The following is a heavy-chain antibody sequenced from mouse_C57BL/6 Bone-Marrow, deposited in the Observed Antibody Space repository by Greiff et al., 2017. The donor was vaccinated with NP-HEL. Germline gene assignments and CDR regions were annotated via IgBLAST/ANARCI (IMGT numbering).Heavy chain of an antibody. V-gene: IGHV1-19*01. J-gene: IGHJ2*01. CDR2: INPYNGGT. Sequence: VQLQQSGPVLVKPGASVKMSCKASGYTFTDYYMNWVKQSHGKSLEWIGVINPYNGGTSYNQKFKGKATLTVDKSSSTAYMELNSLTSEDSAVYYCARGGLGRWGVDYWGQGTTLTVSS. CDR1: GYTFTDYY. CDR3: ARGGLGRWGVDY. D-gene: IGHD4-1*01.